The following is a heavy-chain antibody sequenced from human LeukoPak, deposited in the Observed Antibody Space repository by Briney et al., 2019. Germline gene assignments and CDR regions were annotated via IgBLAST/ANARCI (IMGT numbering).Heavy chain of an antibody. CDR2: ISSSRSSI. CDR1: GFTFSSYT. D-gene: IGHD2-15*01. Sequence: GGSLRLSCPASGFTFSSYTMTWVRQAPGKGLEWVSSISSSRSSIYYADSVKGRFTISRDNAKNSLYLQMNSLRAEDTAVYYCARDPTPRYCSGGSCYTHYGMDVWGQGTTVTVSS. J-gene: IGHJ6*02. V-gene: IGHV3-21*01. CDR3: ARDPTPRYCSGGSCYTHYGMDV.